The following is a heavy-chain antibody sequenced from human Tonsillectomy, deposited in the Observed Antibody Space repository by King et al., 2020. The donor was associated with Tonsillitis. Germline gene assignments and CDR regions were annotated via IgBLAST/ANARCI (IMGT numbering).Heavy chain of an antibody. CDR1: GFTFSSYA. Sequence: VQLVESGGGVVQPGRSLRLSCAASGFTFSSYAMHWVRQAPGKGLEWVAVISYDGSNKYYADSVKGRFTISRDNSKNTLYLQMNSLRAEDTAVYYCARVKAAAGSWFDYGGQGTLVTVSS. CDR3: ARVKAAAGSWFDY. CDR2: ISYDGSNK. V-gene: IGHV3-30*04. D-gene: IGHD6-13*01. J-gene: IGHJ4*02.